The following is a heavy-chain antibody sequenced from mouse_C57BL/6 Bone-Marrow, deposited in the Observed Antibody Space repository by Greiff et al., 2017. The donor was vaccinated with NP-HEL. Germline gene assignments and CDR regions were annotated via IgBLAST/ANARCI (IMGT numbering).Heavy chain of an antibody. CDR3: ASHCYDSVLDY. V-gene: IGHV1-53*01. Sequence: QVQLQQPGTELVKPGASVKLSCKASGYTFTSYWKHWVKQRPGQGLEWIGIINPSNGGTNYNAKFKSQATLTVNKSSSTSYLQLSRLTSEDSAVYDCASHCYDSVLDYWGQGTTLTVSS. D-gene: IGHD1-1*01. J-gene: IGHJ2*01. CDR2: INPSNGGT. CDR1: GYTFTSYW.